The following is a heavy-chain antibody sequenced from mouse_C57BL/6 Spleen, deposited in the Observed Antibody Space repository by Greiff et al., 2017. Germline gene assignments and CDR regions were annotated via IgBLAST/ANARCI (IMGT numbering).Heavy chain of an antibody. V-gene: IGHV1-18*01. CDR1: GYTFTDYN. D-gene: IGHD1-1*01. J-gene: IGHJ1*03. CDR3: ARSYYGSSYYWYLDV. Sequence: EVQLQQSGPELVKPGASVKIPCKASGYTFTDYNMDWVKQSHGKSLEWIGDINPNNGGTIYNQKFKGKATLTVDKSSSTAYMELRSLTSEDTAVYYCARSYYGSSYYWYLDVWGTGTTVTVSS. CDR2: INPNNGGT.